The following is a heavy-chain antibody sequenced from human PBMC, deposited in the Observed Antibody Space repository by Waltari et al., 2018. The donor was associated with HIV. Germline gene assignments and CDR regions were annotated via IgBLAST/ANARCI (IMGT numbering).Heavy chain of an antibody. CDR1: GFTFSNYE. V-gene: IGHV3-48*03. Sequence: EVQLVESGGGLVQPGGSLRLSCAASGFTFSNYEMNWVRQAPGKGLEWVSYISNSGNTIHYADSVKGRFTISRDNAKNSLYLQMNSLRAEDTAVYYCARDLGGSGWYDYYYGMDVWGQGTTVTVSS. CDR2: ISNSGNTI. D-gene: IGHD6-19*01. J-gene: IGHJ6*02. CDR3: ARDLGGSGWYDYYYGMDV.